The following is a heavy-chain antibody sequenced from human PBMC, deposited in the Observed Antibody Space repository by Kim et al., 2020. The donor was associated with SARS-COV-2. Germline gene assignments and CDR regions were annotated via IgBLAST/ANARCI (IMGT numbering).Heavy chain of an antibody. Sequence: SETLSLTCTVSGTPITTYYWSWIRQSPGKGLEWIGSIYHNGNTKDNPSLRSRLTISIDTSKNQFSLRLRSVTAADTAVYYFASQIPFWFGGYMNVCVKGT. CDR3: ASQIPFWFGGYMNV. J-gene: IGHJ6*03. CDR2: IYHNGNT. CDR1: GTPITTYY. D-gene: IGHD3-10*01. V-gene: IGHV4-59*08.